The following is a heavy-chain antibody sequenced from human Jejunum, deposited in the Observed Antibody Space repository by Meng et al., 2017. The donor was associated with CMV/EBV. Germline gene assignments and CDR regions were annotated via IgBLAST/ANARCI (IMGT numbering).Heavy chain of an antibody. J-gene: IGHJ4*02. Sequence: GGSFGGYYWGWIRQSPGQGLEWIGQINHSGSASYNPSLRRRVTISEDTSKNQFSLRLTSVTAADTAIYYCARKYCGSSNCYPFDYWGQGERVTVSS. CDR1: GGSFGGYY. D-gene: IGHD2-2*01. V-gene: IGHV4-34*01. CDR2: INHSGSA. CDR3: ARKYCGSSNCYPFDY.